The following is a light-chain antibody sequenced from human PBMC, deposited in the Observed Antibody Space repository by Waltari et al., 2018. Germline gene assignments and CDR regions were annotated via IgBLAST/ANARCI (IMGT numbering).Light chain of an antibody. V-gene: IGLV2-14*03. Sequence: QSALTQPASVSGSPGQSITISCTGSSSVSGRYNFVAWYQQHPGKAPKLILYDPFNRPSGVSNRFSGSKSGNTASLTISGLQPEDETDYYCSSHTTSNTLIFGGGTRVTVL. J-gene: IGLJ2*01. CDR2: DPF. CDR1: SSVSGRYNF. CDR3: SSHTTSNTLI.